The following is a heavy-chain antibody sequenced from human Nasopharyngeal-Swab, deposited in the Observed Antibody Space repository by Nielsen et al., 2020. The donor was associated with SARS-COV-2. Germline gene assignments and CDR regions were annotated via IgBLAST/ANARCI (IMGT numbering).Heavy chain of an antibody. CDR2: IYTSGST. Sequence: SETLSLTCTVSGGSISSGSYYWSWIRQPAGKGLEWIGRIYTSGSTNYNPSLKSRVTISVDTSKNQFSLKLSSVTAADTAVYYCARDKGGGNGANWYFDLWGRGTLVTVSS. J-gene: IGHJ2*01. D-gene: IGHD2-15*01. V-gene: IGHV4-61*02. CDR1: GGSISSGSYY. CDR3: ARDKGGGNGANWYFDL.